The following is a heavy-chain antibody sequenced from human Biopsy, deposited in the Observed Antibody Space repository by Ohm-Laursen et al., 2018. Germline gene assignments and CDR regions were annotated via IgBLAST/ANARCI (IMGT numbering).Heavy chain of an antibody. CDR3: ARELGDFWGGRQFDF. V-gene: IGHV1-2*02. CDR2: IDPKSGGT. Sequence: SVKVSCKASAYSFGDHRIHWVRQAPGRGLEWMGWIDPKSGGTNYAQKFQGRVTMTRDTSISTTYMELRRLTSDDTAVFYCARELGDFWGGRQFDFWGQGTLVTVSS. D-gene: IGHD3-3*01. CDR1: AYSFGDHR. J-gene: IGHJ5*01.